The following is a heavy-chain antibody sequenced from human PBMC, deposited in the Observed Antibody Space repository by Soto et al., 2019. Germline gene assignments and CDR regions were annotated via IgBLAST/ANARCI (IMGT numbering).Heavy chain of an antibody. CDR3: ADGTETIESRSGWFFDY. V-gene: IGHV4-39*01. D-gene: IGHD6-19*01. Sequence: SETLSLTCTVSGGSISSSSYYWGWIRQPPGKGLEWIGSIYYSGSTYYNPSLKSRVTISVDTSKNQFSLKLSSVTAADTAVYYCADGTETIESRSGWFFDYWGQGTLVTVSS. J-gene: IGHJ4*02. CDR2: IYYSGST. CDR1: GGSISSSSYY.